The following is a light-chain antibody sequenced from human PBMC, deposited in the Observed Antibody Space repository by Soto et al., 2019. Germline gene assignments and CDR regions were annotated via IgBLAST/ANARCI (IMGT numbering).Light chain of an antibody. CDR2: GAS. CDR3: QHYNDWPPAFT. CDR1: QSLSRN. J-gene: IGKJ3*01. Sequence: EILMTQSPATLYVSPGETATLSCRASQSLSRNLAWYQQKPGQAPRLLIYGASTRASGVPARFSGSGSGTEFTLTISSLQSEDFALYYCQHYNDWPPAFTFGPGTKVDL. V-gene: IGKV3-15*01.